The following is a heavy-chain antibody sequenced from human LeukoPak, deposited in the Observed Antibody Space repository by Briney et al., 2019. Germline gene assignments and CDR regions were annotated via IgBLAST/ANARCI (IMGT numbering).Heavy chain of an antibody. Sequence: SETLSLTCTVSGGSISSYYWSWIRKPPGKGLEWIGYIYYSGSTNYNPSLKSRVTISVDTSKNQFSLKLSSVTAADTAVYYCASCSGGSCYDNWFDPWGQGTLVTVSS. CDR2: IYYSGST. J-gene: IGHJ5*02. CDR1: GGSISSYY. V-gene: IGHV4-59*01. D-gene: IGHD2-15*01. CDR3: ASCSGGSCYDNWFDP.